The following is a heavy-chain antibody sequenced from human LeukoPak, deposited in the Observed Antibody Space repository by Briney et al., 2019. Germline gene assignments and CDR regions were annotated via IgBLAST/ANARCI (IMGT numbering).Heavy chain of an antibody. D-gene: IGHD6-19*01. CDR3: ARFGSGWWYNDY. CDR2: IYHTGNI. CDR1: GVSISSYY. Sequence: RASETLSLTCTVSGVSISSYYWTWIRQPPGKGLEWIGYIYHTGNIKYNPSLNSRVTISIDTSKNQFSLKLSSVTAADTAVYYCARFGSGWWYNDYWGQGTLVTVSS. J-gene: IGHJ4*02. V-gene: IGHV4-59*01.